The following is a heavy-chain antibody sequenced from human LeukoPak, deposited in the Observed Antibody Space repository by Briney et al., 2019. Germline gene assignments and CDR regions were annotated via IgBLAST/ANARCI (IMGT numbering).Heavy chain of an antibody. D-gene: IGHD6-13*01. CDR1: GFTFNTYS. CDR3: ARDEYSSSRSTH. J-gene: IGHJ4*02. V-gene: IGHV3-21*06. Sequence: RPGGSLRLSCEASGFTFNTYSMNWARQAPGKGLEWVSSIDSSGGYMFYADSVKGRFIISRDNAKDSLYLQMNSLRAEDTAVYYCARDEYSSSRSTHWGQGTLVTVSS. CDR2: IDSSGGYM.